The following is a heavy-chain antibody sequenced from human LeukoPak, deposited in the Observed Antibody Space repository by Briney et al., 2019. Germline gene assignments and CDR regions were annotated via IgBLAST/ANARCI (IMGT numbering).Heavy chain of an antibody. Sequence: SETLSLTCTVSGGSISSYYWTWIRQSAGERLEWIGRISSSGDTDYNPSLQSRVTLSIDTSKNQFSLKMNSVTAADTAVYYCAREGRKSHSGYWGQGTLVTVSS. D-gene: IGHD1-14*01. CDR3: AREGRKSHSGY. CDR1: GGSISSYY. V-gene: IGHV4-4*07. CDR2: ISSSGDT. J-gene: IGHJ4*02.